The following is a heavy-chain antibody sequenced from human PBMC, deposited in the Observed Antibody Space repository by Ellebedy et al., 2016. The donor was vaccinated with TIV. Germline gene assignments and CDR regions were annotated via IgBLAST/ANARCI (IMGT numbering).Heavy chain of an antibody. V-gene: IGHV3-23*01. J-gene: IGHJ4*02. CDR3: ARAYSNYGYYFDY. D-gene: IGHD4-11*01. Sequence: GGSLRLXXAASGFTFSSYAMSWVRQAQGKGLEWVSAISGSGGSTYYADSVKGRFTISRDNSKNTLYLQMNSLRAEDTAVYYCARAYSNYGYYFDYWGQGTLVTVSS. CDR2: ISGSGGST. CDR1: GFTFSSYA.